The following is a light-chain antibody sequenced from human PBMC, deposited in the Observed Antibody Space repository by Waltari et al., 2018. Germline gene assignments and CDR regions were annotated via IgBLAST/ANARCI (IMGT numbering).Light chain of an antibody. J-gene: IGKJ1*01. Sequence: DIVMTQTPLSLPVTPGEPASISCRSSQSLLHTDGYTYLDWFLQKPGQSPQLLIYGGSNRASGVPDRFSGSGSGTDFTLKISKVEAEDVGVYYYMQHKALPPTFGQGTKVEIK. CDR2: GGS. CDR1: QSLLHTDGYTY. V-gene: IGKV2-40*01. CDR3: MQHKALPPT.